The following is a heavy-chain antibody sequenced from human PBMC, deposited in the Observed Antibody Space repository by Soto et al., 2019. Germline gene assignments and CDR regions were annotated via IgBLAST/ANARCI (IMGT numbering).Heavy chain of an antibody. D-gene: IGHD2-15*01. J-gene: IGHJ4*02. Sequence: PGGSLRLSCAASGFTFSSYAMHWVRQAPGKGLEWVAVISYDGINKYYADSVKGRFTISRDNSKNTLYLQMNSLRAEDTAVYYCARGYCSGGSPYSVDYWGEGTLVPVYS. CDR3: ARGYCSGGSPYSVDY. CDR2: ISYDGINK. CDR1: GFTFSSYA. V-gene: IGHV3-30-3*01.